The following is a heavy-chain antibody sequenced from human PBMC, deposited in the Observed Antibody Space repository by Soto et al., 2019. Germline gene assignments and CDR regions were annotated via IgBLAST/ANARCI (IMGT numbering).Heavy chain of an antibody. Sequence: QVQLQQWGAGLLKPSETLSLTCAVYGGSFSGYYWSWIRQPPGKGLEWIGEINHSGSTNYNPSLKSRVTISVDMSKNQFSLKLSSVTAADTAVYYCARASIAARPYFDYWGQGTLVTVSS. CDR2: INHSGST. CDR3: ARASIAARPYFDY. CDR1: GGSFSGYY. J-gene: IGHJ4*02. V-gene: IGHV4-34*01. D-gene: IGHD6-6*01.